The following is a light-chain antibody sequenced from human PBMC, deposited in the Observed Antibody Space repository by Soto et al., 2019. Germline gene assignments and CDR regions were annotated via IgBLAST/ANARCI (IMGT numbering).Light chain of an antibody. CDR1: SSDVGTYNY. CDR3: SSYTSSAFVV. J-gene: IGLJ2*01. V-gene: IGLV2-14*01. Sequence: QSALTQPASVSGSPGQSITISCTGTSSDVGTYNYVSWYQQHPGKAPKLIMYGVTNRPSGVSNRFSGSKSGNTASLTISGLQAEDEAGYYCSSYTSSAFVVFGGGTKLTVL. CDR2: GVT.